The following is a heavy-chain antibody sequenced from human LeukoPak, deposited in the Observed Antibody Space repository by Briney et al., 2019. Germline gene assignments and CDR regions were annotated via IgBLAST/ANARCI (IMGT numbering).Heavy chain of an antibody. J-gene: IGHJ4*02. D-gene: IGHD3-22*01. Sequence: GRSLRLSCAASGFTFDDYGMHWVRQAPGKGLEWVSGISWDSGSIGYADSVKGRFTISRDNAKNSLYLQMNSLRAEDTALYYCTKESYYYYSSANYHIDYWGQGTLVTVSS. V-gene: IGHV3-9*01. CDR2: ISWDSGSI. CDR1: GFTFDDYG. CDR3: TKESYYYYSSANYHIDY.